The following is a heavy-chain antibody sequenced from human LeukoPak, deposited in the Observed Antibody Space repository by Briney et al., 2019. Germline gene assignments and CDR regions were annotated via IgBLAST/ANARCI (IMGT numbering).Heavy chain of an antibody. V-gene: IGHV3-23*01. CDR2: VTGSGGTT. D-gene: IGHD2-2*01. J-gene: IGHJ4*02. CDR1: GLTFSSYA. Sequence: GGSLRLSCAASGLTFSSYAMSWVRQAPGKGLEWVSAVTGSGGTTYHADSVKGRFTISRDNSKNTLYLQMNSLRAEDTAVYYCAKDITVGSWYAYDYWGQGTLVTVSS. CDR3: AKDITVGSWYAYDY.